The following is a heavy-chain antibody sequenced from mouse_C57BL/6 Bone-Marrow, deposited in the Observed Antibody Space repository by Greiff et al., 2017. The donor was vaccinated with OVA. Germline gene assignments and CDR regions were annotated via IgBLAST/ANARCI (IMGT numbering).Heavy chain of an antibody. V-gene: IGHV1-69*01. CDR3: ARRDLLLRWGYFDY. J-gene: IGHJ2*01. CDR2: IDPSDSYT. Sequence: QVQLQQSGAELVMPGASVKLSCKASGYTFTSYWMHWVKQRPGQGLEWIGEIDPSDSYTNYNQKFKGKSTLTVDKSSSTAYMQLSSLTSEDSAVYYCARRDLLLRWGYFDYWGQGTTLTVSS. CDR1: GYTFTSYW. D-gene: IGHD1-1*01.